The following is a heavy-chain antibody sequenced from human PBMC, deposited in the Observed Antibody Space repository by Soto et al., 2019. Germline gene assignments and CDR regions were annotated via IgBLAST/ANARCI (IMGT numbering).Heavy chain of an antibody. J-gene: IGHJ4*02. CDR1: GYTFTGYY. CDR3: AISPPTMIALAY. D-gene: IGHD3-22*01. V-gene: IGHV1-2*04. CDR2: INPNSGGT. Sequence: GASVKVSCKASGYTFTGYYMHWVRQAPGQGLEWMGWINPNSGGTNYAQKFQGWVTMTRDTSISTAYMELSRLRSDDTAVYYCAISPPTMIALAYWGQGTLVTVSS.